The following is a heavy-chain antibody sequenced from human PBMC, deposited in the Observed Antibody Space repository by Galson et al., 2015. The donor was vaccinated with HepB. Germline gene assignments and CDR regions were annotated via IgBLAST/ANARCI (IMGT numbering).Heavy chain of an antibody. CDR2: INWNGGDT. J-gene: IGHJ4*02. CDR3: ARDETTMARGVIHKWYSGY. V-gene: IGHV3-20*04. CDR1: GFIFDDYD. D-gene: IGHD3-10*01. Sequence: SLRLSCAATGFIFDDYDMSWVCQVPGKGLEWVSGINWNGGDTDYADSVKGRFTISRDNAENSLYLQMNSLRAEDTALYYCARDETTMARGVIHKWYSGYWGQGILVTVSS.